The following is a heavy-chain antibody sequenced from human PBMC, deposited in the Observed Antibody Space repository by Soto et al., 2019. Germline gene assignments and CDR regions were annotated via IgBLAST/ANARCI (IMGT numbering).Heavy chain of an antibody. D-gene: IGHD3-22*01. J-gene: IGHJ4*02. CDR3: ARVHYYDTNGYFPVLDS. CDR1: GYTFTDFS. V-gene: IGHV1-2*02. CDR2: INPKSGDT. Sequence: GASVKVSCKASGYTFTDFSVHWVRQAPGQGLEWMGWINPKSGDTNYGQKFRGRVTMTRDTSINTAFMELSRLRSDDTAIYYCARVHYYDTNGYFPVLDSWGQGTLVTVSS.